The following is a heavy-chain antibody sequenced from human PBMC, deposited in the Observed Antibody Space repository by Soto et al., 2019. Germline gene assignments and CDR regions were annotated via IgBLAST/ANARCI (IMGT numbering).Heavy chain of an antibody. J-gene: IGHJ4*02. CDR2: ISSSGSTI. CDR1: GFTFSSYE. D-gene: IGHD5-18*01. CDR3: ARDPDTAMVNFDY. Sequence: EVQLVESGGGLVQPGGSLRLSCAASGFTFSSYEMNWVRQAPGKGLEWVSYISSSGSTIYYADSVKGRFTISRDNAKNSLYLQMNSLRAEDTAVYYCARDPDTAMVNFDYWGQGTLVTVSS. V-gene: IGHV3-48*03.